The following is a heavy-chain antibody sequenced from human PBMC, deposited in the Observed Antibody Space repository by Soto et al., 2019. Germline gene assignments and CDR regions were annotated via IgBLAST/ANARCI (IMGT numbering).Heavy chain of an antibody. CDR2: ISSSSSYI. Sequence: GGSLRLSCAASGFTFSSYSMNWVRQAPGKGLEWVSSISSSSSYIYYADSVKGRFTISRDNAKNSLYLQMNSLRAEDTAVYYCARDRYGDLSFDYWGQGTLVTVSS. D-gene: IGHD4-17*01. CDR1: GFTFSSYS. J-gene: IGHJ4*02. V-gene: IGHV3-21*01. CDR3: ARDRYGDLSFDY.